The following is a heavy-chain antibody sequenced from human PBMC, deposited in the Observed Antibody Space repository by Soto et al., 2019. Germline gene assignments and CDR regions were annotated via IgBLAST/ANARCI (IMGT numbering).Heavy chain of an antibody. D-gene: IGHD2-15*01. CDR2: ISYDGSNK. Sequence: PGGSLRLSCAASGFTFSSYGMHWVRQAPGKGLEWVAVISYDGSNKYYADSVKGRFTISRDNSKNTLYLQMNSLRAEDTAVYYCAKGPTYCSGGSCSIDYWGQGTLVTVS. V-gene: IGHV3-30*18. CDR1: GFTFSSYG. CDR3: AKGPTYCSGGSCSIDY. J-gene: IGHJ4*02.